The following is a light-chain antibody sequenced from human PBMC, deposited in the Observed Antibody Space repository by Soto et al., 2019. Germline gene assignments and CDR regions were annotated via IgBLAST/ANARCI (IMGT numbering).Light chain of an antibody. Sequence: EIVMMQFPATLSVSPGERATLSCRASQSVSRKLVWYQQKPGQAPRLLIYDASTRATGIPARFSGSGSGTDFTLIISNLQSEDFAVYYCQQYEKWPPITFGQGTRLEIK. J-gene: IGKJ5*01. CDR1: QSVSRK. CDR2: DAS. V-gene: IGKV3-15*01. CDR3: QQYEKWPPIT.